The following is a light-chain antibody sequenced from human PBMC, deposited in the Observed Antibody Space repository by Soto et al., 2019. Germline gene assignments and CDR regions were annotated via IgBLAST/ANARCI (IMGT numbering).Light chain of an antibody. CDR3: QQYGRSPPEFT. J-gene: IGKJ3*01. CDR2: GAS. V-gene: IGKV3-20*01. Sequence: EIVLTQSPGTLSLSAGERATLSCRASQTISSNYLAWYQQKPGQAPRLLIFGASYRATGIPDRFSGSGSGTDFTLTISRLEPDDSAVYYCQQYGRSPPEFTFGPGNKVDIK. CDR1: QTISSNY.